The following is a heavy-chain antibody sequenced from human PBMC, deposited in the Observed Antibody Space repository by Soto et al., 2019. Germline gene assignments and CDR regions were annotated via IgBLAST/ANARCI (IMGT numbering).Heavy chain of an antibody. CDR2: TSSSGSNI. J-gene: IGHJ4*02. CDR1: GFTVSSNY. D-gene: IGHD1-26*01. CDR3: ARGTGELDH. Sequence: PGGSLRLSCAASGFTVSSNYMSWIRQAPGKGLEWVSYTSSSGSNIYYTDSVKGRFTISRDNAKTSLYLQMNSLRAEDTAVYYCARGTGELDHWGQGTLVTVSS. V-gene: IGHV3-11*01.